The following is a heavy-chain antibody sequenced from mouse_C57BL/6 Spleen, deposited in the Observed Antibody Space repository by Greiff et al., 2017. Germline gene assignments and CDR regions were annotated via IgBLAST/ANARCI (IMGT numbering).Heavy chain of an antibody. CDR3: ARRTTVVATPYCDY. D-gene: IGHD1-1*01. J-gene: IGHJ2*01. Sequence: QVQLQQSGAELARPGASVKLSCKASGYTFTSYGISWVKQRTGQGLEWIGEIYPRSGNTYYNEKFKGKATLTADKSSSTAYMELRSLTSEDSAVYFCARRTTVVATPYCDYWGQGTTLTVSS. V-gene: IGHV1-81*01. CDR1: GYTFTSYG. CDR2: IYPRSGNT.